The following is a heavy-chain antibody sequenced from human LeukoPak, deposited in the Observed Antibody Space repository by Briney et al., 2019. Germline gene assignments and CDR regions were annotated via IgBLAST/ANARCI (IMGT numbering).Heavy chain of an antibody. V-gene: IGHV3-30*04. CDR1: GYTFTGYY. CDR2: ILYDGSNK. Sequence: SCKASGYTFTGYYMHWVRQAPGKGLEWVANILYDGSNKYYADSVKGRFTISRDISKSTLYLQMNSLRAEDTAVYYCARCWGSGSYLFDAFDIWGQGTMVTVSS. CDR3: ARCWGSGSYLFDAFDI. J-gene: IGHJ3*02. D-gene: IGHD1-26*01.